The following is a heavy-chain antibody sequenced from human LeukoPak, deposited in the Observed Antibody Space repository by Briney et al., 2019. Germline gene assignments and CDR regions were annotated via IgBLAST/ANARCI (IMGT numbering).Heavy chain of an antibody. CDR2: FIPILNTT. CDR1: GGTFSGNS. J-gene: IGHJ4*02. D-gene: IGHD1-7*01. V-gene: IGHV1-69*08. CDR3: ARETRDSNWNSVAYLDH. Sequence: ASVKVSCKASGGTFSGNSITWARQATGQGLEWMGRFIPILNTTNYAQDFQGRVTLTADKSTSTAYMELMSLGSEDTAVYYCARETRDSNWNSVAYLDHWGQGTLVTVSS.